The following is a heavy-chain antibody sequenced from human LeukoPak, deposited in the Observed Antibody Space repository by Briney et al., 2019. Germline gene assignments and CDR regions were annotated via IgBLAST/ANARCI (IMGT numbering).Heavy chain of an antibody. V-gene: IGHV1-8*01. D-gene: IGHD3-9*01. Sequence: ASVKVSCRASGYTFTSYDINWVRQATGQGLEWMGWMNPNSGNTGYAQKFQGRVTMTRNTSISTAYMELSSLRSEDTAVYYCARDDILTGYYYDYWGQGTLVTVSS. CDR1: GYTFTSYD. CDR2: MNPNSGNT. J-gene: IGHJ4*02. CDR3: ARDDILTGYYYDY.